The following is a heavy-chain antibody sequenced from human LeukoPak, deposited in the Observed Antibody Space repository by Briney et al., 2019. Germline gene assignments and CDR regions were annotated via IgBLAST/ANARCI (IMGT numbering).Heavy chain of an antibody. J-gene: IGHJ4*01. CDR2: LSGGGGST. D-gene: IGHD3-10*01. CDR3: AKTPGESNYGYIDY. Sequence: GGSLRLSCVASGFTFSSYAMTWVRQSPGKGLEWVSTLSGGGGSTYYADSVKGRFTISRDNFKNTLYLQIDSLRAEDTALYYCAKTPGESNYGYIDYWGHGTLVTVSS. CDR1: GFTFSSYA. V-gene: IGHV3-23*01.